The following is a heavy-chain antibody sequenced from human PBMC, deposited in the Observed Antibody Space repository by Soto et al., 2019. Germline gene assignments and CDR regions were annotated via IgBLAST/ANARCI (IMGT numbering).Heavy chain of an antibody. CDR3: ARDYSVTTGPYYYYMDV. CDR2: IWYDGSNK. V-gene: IGHV3-33*01. J-gene: IGHJ6*03. D-gene: IGHD4-17*01. Sequence: QVXLXXSXGGVXXPGRSLRXXCAAXGFIFSNYGMHWVRQAPGKGLEWVAIIWYDGSNKYFTDSVKGRFTISRDNSKXTXXXQMNSLRAEDTTVYYCARDYSVTTGPYYYYMDVWGKGTTVTVSS. CDR1: GFIFSNYG.